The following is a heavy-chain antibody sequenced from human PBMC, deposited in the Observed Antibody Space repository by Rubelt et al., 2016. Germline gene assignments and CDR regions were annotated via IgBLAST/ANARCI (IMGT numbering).Heavy chain of an antibody. J-gene: IGHJ4*02. D-gene: IGHD3-10*01. CDR1: GYSFSNHW. V-gene: IGHV5-10-1*01. CDR3: ARLRADRPSDKAGDYIDS. Sequence: EVQLVQSGAELKKPGDSLRISCKGSGYSFSNHWITWVRQTPGIGLEWMGRVDPCDSYAHYGPSFQGHVTISTDKSIDTAYLQWSSRKASDTAIYFCARLRADRPSDKAGDYIDSWGQGALVTVSS. CDR2: VDPCDSYA.